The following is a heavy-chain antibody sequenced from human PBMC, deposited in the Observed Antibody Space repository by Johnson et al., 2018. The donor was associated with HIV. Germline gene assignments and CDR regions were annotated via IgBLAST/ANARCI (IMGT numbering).Heavy chain of an antibody. Sequence: VQLVESGGGVVQPGGSLRLSCAASGFTFSYYWMSWVRQGPGKGLEWVANIKQDGSNKYYADSVKGRFTISRDNSKNTLYLQMNSLRVEDTAVYFCARLPSGYSRDEFNIWGQGTMVTVS. D-gene: IGHD6-13*01. CDR2: IKQDGSNK. CDR1: GFTFSYYW. CDR3: ARLPSGYSRDEFNI. J-gene: IGHJ3*02. V-gene: IGHV3-7*01.